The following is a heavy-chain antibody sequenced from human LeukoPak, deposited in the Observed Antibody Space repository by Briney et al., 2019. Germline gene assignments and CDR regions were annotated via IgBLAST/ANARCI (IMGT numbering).Heavy chain of an antibody. CDR1: GGSISSGSYY. Sequence: SQTLSLTCTVSGGSISSGSYYWNWLRQPAGKGLEWIGRIYTSGSTNYNPSLKSRVTISVDTSKNQFSLKLSSVTAADTAVYYCASSYYYDSKTSYFGPFDIWGQGTMVTVSS. J-gene: IGHJ3*02. CDR2: IYTSGST. CDR3: ASSYYYDSKTSYFGPFDI. V-gene: IGHV4-61*02. D-gene: IGHD3-22*01.